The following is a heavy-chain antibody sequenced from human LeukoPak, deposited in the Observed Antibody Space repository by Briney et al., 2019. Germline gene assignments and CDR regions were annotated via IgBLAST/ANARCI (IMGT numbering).Heavy chain of an antibody. Sequence: GGSLRLSCAASGFTFSGYAMSWVRQAPGKGLEWVSAISGSGGSTYYADSVKGRFTISRDNSKNTLYLQMNSLRAEDTAVYYCAKGYSSSWRANIDYWGQGTLVTVSS. CDR3: AKGYSSSWRANIDY. J-gene: IGHJ4*02. CDR1: GFTFSGYA. D-gene: IGHD6-13*01. V-gene: IGHV3-23*01. CDR2: ISGSGGST.